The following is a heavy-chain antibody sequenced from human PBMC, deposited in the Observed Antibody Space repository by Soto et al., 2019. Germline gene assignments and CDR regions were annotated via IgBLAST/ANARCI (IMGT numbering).Heavy chain of an antibody. J-gene: IGHJ3*02. CDR2: IIPTFGTA. V-gene: IGHV1-69*12. CDR3: AREAYCGGDCYSLSAFDI. D-gene: IGHD2-21*02. CDR1: GGTFSSYA. Sequence: QVQLVQSGAEVKKPGSSVKVSCKASGGTFSSYAISWVRQAPGQGLEWMGGIIPTFGTANYAQKFQGRVTITADESTSTAYMELSSLRSEDTAVYYCAREAYCGGDCYSLSAFDIWGQGTMVTVSS.